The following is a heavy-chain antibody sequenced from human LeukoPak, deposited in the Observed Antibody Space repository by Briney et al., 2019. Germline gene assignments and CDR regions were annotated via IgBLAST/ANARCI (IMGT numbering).Heavy chain of an antibody. D-gene: IGHD7-27*01. CDR2: IYPRGST. Sequence: SETLSLTCTISGDSISSNTYFWGWIRQPPGKGLEWIGYIYPRGSTYYNPSLKSRVILSLDKSANQFSLNLSSVTAADTAVYYCARFSPRAMGNYLDFWGQGTLVTVSS. V-gene: IGHV4-39*07. CDR3: ARFSPRAMGNYLDF. CDR1: GDSISSNTYF. J-gene: IGHJ4*02.